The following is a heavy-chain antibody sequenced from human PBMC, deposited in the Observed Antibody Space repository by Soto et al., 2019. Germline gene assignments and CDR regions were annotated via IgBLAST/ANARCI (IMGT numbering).Heavy chain of an antibody. D-gene: IGHD4-17*01. V-gene: IGHV3-23*01. CDR1: GFTFSSYA. J-gene: IGHJ5*01. CDR2: ITASGGRT. CDR3: AKDTRYGDYVRWFDS. Sequence: EVHLLESGGGLVQPGGSLRLSCTASGFTFSSYAMSWVRQAPGRGLEGVSGITASGGRTYYADSVKARFTISRDNSKSTLYLQMNSLRAEDTAVYYCAKDTRYGDYVRWFDSWGQGTLVTVSS.